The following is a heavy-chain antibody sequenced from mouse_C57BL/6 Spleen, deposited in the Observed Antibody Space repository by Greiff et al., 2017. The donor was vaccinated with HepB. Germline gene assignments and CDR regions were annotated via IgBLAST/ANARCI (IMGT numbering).Heavy chain of an antibody. V-gene: IGHV1-26*01. CDR1: GYTFTDYY. Sequence: EVQLQQSGPELVKPGASVKISCKASGYTFTDYYMNWVKQSHGKSLEWIGDINPNNGGTRYNQKFKGKATLTVDKSSSTAYMELRSLTSEDSAVYYCARSQPGDYWGQGTSVTVSS. CDR2: INPNNGGT. CDR3: ARSQPGDY. D-gene: IGHD6-1*01. J-gene: IGHJ4*01.